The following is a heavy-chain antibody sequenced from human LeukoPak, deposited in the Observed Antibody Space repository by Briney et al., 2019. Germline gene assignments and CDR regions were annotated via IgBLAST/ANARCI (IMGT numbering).Heavy chain of an antibody. V-gene: IGHV1-2*02. CDR2: INPNSGGT. CDR1: GYTFTGFY. J-gene: IGHJ6*02. D-gene: IGHD1-26*01. Sequence: ASVKVSCKASGYTFTGFYMHWVRQAPGQGLEWMGWINPNSGGTNYAQKFQGRVTMTRDTSISTAYMELSRLRSDDMAVYYCARDGENYSGSYYYYYYGMDVWGQGTTVTVSS. CDR3: ARDGENYSGSYYYYYYGMDV.